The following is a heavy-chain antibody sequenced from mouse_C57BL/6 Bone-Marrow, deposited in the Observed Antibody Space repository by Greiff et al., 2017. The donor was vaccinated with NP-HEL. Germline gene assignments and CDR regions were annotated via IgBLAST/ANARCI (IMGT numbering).Heavy chain of an antibody. CDR1: GFSLTSYG. CDR3: ARDWDGWFAY. CDR2: IWSGGST. V-gene: IGHV2-2*01. J-gene: IGHJ3*01. Sequence: QVQLQQSGPGLVQPSQSLSITCTVSGFSLTSYGVHWVRQSPGKGLEWLGVIWSGGSTDSNAAFISRLSISKDNSKSQVFFKMNSLQADDTAIYYCARDWDGWFAYWGQGTLVTVSA. D-gene: IGHD4-1*01.